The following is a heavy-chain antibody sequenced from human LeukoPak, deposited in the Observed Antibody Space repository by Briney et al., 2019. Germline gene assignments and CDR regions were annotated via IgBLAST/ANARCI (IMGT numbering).Heavy chain of an antibody. J-gene: IGHJ1*01. CDR1: GYTFTSYV. Sequence: ASVKVSCKASGYTFTSYVMHWVRQAPGQSLEWMGWINAGNGNTKYSQEFQGRVTITRDTSASTAYMELSSLRSEDMAVYYCARGDDSSGYYHNAQYFQHWGQGTLVTVSS. V-gene: IGHV1-3*03. D-gene: IGHD3-22*01. CDR3: ARGDDSSGYYHNAQYFQH. CDR2: INAGNGNT.